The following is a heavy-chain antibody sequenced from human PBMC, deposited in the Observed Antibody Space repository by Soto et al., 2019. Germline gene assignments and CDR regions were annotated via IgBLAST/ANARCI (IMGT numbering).Heavy chain of an antibody. V-gene: IGHV3-30-3*01. Sequence: GGSLRLSCAASGFTFSSYAMHWVRQAPGKGLEWVAVISYDGSNKYYADSVKGRFTISRDNSKNTLYLQMNSLRAEDTAVYYCARDRQGYSSSWTDAFDIWGQGTMVTV. D-gene: IGHD6-13*01. CDR3: ARDRQGYSSSWTDAFDI. J-gene: IGHJ3*02. CDR2: ISYDGSNK. CDR1: GFTFSSYA.